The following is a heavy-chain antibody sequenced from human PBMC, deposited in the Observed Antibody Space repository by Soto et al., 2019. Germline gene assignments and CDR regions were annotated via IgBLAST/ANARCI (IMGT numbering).Heavy chain of an antibody. J-gene: IGHJ6*02. D-gene: IGHD3-22*01. Sequence: GGSLRLSCAASGFTFSSYSMNWVRQAPGKGLEWVSSISSSSSYIYYADSVKGRFTISRDNAKNSLYLQMNSLRAEDTAVYYCASTTYYYDSSGYYPDYYYYGMDVWGQGTTVTVSS. CDR3: ASTTYYYDSSGYYPDYYYYGMDV. V-gene: IGHV3-21*01. CDR2: ISSSSSYI. CDR1: GFTFSSYS.